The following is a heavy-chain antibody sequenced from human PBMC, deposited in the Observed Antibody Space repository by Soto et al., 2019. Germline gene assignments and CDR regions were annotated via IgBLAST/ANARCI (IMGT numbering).Heavy chain of an antibody. V-gene: IGHV1-3*01. J-gene: IGHJ3*02. D-gene: IGHD6-13*01. Sequence: GASVKVSCKASGYTFTSYSMHWVRQAPGQRLEWMGWINAGNGNTKYSQKFQGRVTITRDTSASTAYMELSSLRSEDTAVYYCAREQQLRSDAFDIWGQGTMVTVSS. CDR3: AREQQLRSDAFDI. CDR2: INAGNGNT. CDR1: GYTFTSYS.